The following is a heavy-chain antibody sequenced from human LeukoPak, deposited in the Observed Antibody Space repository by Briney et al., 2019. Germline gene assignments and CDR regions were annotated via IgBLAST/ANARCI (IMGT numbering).Heavy chain of an antibody. CDR3: ARDLWFGEYNWFDP. J-gene: IGHJ5*02. Sequence: PSQTLSLTCTVSGGSISSGGYFWSWVRQHPGKGLEWIGYISHSGSTYYNPSLKSRFTISLDTSKDRFSLRLSAVTAADTAVYYCARDLWFGEYNWFDPWGQGTLVTVSS. V-gene: IGHV4-31*03. CDR1: GGSISSGGYF. D-gene: IGHD3-10*01. CDR2: ISHSGST.